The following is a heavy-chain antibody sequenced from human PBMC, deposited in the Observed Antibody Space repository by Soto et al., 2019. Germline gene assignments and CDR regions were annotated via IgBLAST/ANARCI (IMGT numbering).Heavy chain of an antibody. CDR1: GDTFTSYA. J-gene: IGHJ4*02. Sequence: GASVKVSCEACGDTFTSYAIHWVRQAPGQRLEWMGRINVGDLNTKYSQRFQGRVTITTDTSASTAYMELSSLRSEDTAVYYCARDTSGYSPFDYWGQGTLVTVSS. V-gene: IGHV1-3*01. CDR2: INVGDLNT. D-gene: IGHD3-22*01. CDR3: ARDTSGYSPFDY.